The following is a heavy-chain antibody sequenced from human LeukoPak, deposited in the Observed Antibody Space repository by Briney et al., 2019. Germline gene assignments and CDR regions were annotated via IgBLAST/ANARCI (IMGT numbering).Heavy chain of an antibody. Sequence: SETLSLTCAVYGGSFSGYYWSWIRQPPGKGLEWIGEINHSGSTNYNPSLKSRVTISVDTSKNQFSLKLSSVTAAHTAVYYCARHKRKGKYYYDSSGYPYFDYWGQGTLVTVSS. CDR1: GGSFSGYY. D-gene: IGHD3-22*01. J-gene: IGHJ4*02. V-gene: IGHV4-34*01. CDR2: INHSGST. CDR3: ARHKRKGKYYYDSSGYPYFDY.